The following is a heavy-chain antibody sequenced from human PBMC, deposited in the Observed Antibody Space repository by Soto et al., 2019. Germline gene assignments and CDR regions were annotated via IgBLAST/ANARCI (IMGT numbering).Heavy chain of an antibody. V-gene: IGHV3-23*01. CDR3: AKDSITSYYGMDV. CDR1: GFTFSSFA. J-gene: IGHJ6*02. Sequence: GVSLGQSCAASGFTFSSFAMNWVRPAPGKGLEWVSSISDSDGTTYYADSVKGRFTISRDNSKNTLYLQMNTLRAEDTAIYYCAKDSITSYYGMDVWGQGTTVTVSS. CDR2: ISDSDGTT. D-gene: IGHD3-3*02.